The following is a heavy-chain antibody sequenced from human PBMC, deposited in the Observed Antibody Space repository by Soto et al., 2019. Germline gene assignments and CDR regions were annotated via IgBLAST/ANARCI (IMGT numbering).Heavy chain of an antibody. V-gene: IGHV3-23*01. CDR3: ARGEQLAYGMDV. CDR1: GFTFSSYA. J-gene: IGHJ6*02. CDR2: ISGSGGST. D-gene: IGHD6-6*01. Sequence: QPGGSLRLSCAASGFTFSSYAMSWVRQAPGKGLEWVSAISGSGGSTYYADSVKGRFTISRDNSKNTLYLQMNSLRAEDTAVYYCARGEQLAYGMDVWGQGTTVTVSS.